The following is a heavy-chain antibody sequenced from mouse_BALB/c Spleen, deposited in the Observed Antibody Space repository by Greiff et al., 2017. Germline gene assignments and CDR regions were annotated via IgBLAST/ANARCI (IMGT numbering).Heavy chain of an antibody. J-gene: IGHJ4*01. CDR2: ISSGSSTI. CDR1: GFTFSSFG. CDR3: SSLGYALDY. V-gene: IGHV5-17*02. Sequence: DVHLVESGGGLVQPGGSRKLSCAASGFTFSSFGMHWVRQAPEKGLEWVAYISSGSSTIYYADTVKGRFTISTDNPKNTLFLQMTSLRSEDTAMYCCSSLGYALDYWGQGTSVTVSA.